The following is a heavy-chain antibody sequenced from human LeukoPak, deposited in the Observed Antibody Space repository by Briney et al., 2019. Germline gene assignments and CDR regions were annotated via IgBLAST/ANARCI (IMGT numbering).Heavy chain of an antibody. CDR1: GFTFSRYW. D-gene: IGHD3-10*02. J-gene: IGHJ6*03. V-gene: IGHV3-7*01. CDR3: TRDSQDSYVYYMVV. CDR2: INQDGSVK. Sequence: GGSLRLSCAVSGFTFSRYWMSWVRQAPGKGPEWVANINQDGSVKYYVDSVKGRFTISRDSATNSLYLQMSSLRAEDTAVYYCTRDSQDSYVYYMVVWGKGTTVTVSS.